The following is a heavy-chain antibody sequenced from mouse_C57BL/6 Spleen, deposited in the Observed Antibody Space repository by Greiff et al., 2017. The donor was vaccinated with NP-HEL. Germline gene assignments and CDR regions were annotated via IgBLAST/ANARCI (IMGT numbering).Heavy chain of an antibody. V-gene: IGHV1-55*01. CDR3: ARSFGNYVSYAMDY. Sequence: QVQLKQPGAELVKPGASVKMSCKASGYTFTSYWITWVKQRPGQGLEWIGDIYPGSGSTNYNEKFKSKATLTVDTSSSTAYMQLSSLTSEDSAVYYCARSFGNYVSYAMDYWGQGTSVTVSS. CDR1: GYTFTSYW. D-gene: IGHD2-1*01. CDR2: IYPGSGST. J-gene: IGHJ4*01.